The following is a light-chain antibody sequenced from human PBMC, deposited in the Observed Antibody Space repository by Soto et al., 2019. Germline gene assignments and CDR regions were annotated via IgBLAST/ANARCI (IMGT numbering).Light chain of an antibody. CDR1: QSVSSNY. J-gene: IGKJ1*01. CDR2: DVS. CDR3: QQYGSSPT. V-gene: IGKV3-20*01. Sequence: EIVLTQSPGTLSLSPGERATLSCRSSQSVSSNYLAWYQQKPDQAPRLVIYDVSGRATGIPDRFSGSGSGTDFTLTISRPEPEDFAVYYCQQYGSSPTFGQGTKVEIK.